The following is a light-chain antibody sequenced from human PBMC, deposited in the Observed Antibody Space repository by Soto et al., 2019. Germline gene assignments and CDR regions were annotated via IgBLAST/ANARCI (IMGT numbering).Light chain of an antibody. CDR2: DVS. J-gene: IGLJ1*01. CDR3: SSYTSRSTLYV. V-gene: IGLV2-14*01. Sequence: QSALTQPASVSGSPGQSITISCTGTSSDVGGYNYVSWYQQHPGKAPKLMIYDVSNRPSGVSNRFSGSKSDNTASLTISGLQAEDEADYYCSSYTSRSTLYVFGTGTKLTVL. CDR1: SSDVGGYNY.